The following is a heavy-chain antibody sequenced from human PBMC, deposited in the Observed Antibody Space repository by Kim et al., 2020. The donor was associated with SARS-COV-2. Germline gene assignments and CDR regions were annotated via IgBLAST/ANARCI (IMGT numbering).Heavy chain of an antibody. CDR3: ARKFHGQYDFWSGYRSPDTPTDY. Sequence: GGSLRLSCAASGFTFSSYSMNWVRQAPGKGLEWVSSISSSSSYIYYADSVKGRFTISRDNAKNSLYLQMNSLRAEDTAVYYCARKFHGQYDFWSGYRSPDTPTDYWGQGTLVTVSS. CDR2: ISSSSSYI. D-gene: IGHD3-3*01. CDR1: GFTFSSYS. V-gene: IGHV3-21*01. J-gene: IGHJ4*02.